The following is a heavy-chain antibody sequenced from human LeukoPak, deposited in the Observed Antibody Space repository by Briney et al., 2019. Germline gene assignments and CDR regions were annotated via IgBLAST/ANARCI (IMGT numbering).Heavy chain of an antibody. J-gene: IGHJ3*02. CDR2: ISNSGYTI. CDR3: ARSPYSESYYGDAFDI. V-gene: IGHV3-48*03. Sequence: GGSLRLSCAASGFTFSTYEMNWVRQAPGKGLEWGSYISNSGYTIYYADSVKGRFTISRDNAKNSLYLQMNSLRAEDTAVYYCARSPYSESYYGDAFDIWGQGTVVTVSS. CDR1: GFTFSTYE. D-gene: IGHD1-26*01.